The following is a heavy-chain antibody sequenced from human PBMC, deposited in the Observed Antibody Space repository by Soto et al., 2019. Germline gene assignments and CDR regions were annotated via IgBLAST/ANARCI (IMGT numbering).Heavy chain of an antibody. J-gene: IGHJ4*02. CDR2: IYHTGNT. CDR3: ARKKVGFDFRHYLDS. Sequence: PXATLSLPCAVSGGSISSSDWWSWVRQPPGKGLEWIGEIYHTGNTNYNPSLSGRVTISLDKSDNQFALKLSAVAAADTAVYFCARKKVGFDFRHYLDSWGQGTLVTV. V-gene: IGHV4-4*01. D-gene: IGHD3-10*01. CDR1: GGSISSSDW.